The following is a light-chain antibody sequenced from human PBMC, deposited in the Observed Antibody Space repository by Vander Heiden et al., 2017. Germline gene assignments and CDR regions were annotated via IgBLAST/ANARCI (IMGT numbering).Light chain of an antibody. J-gene: IGKJ4*01. CDR2: DAS. CDR3: QQYDNLPLT. V-gene: IGKV1-33*01. Sequence: DIQMTQSPSPPSASVGDRVTITCRASQDISNYLNWYQQQPGKPPRLLIYDASNLQTGVPSRFSGSGSGTDFTFTISSLQPEDIATYYCQQYDNLPLTFGGGTKVEIK. CDR1: QDISNY.